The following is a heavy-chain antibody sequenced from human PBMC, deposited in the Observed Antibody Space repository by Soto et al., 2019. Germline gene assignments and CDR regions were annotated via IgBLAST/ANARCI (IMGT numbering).Heavy chain of an antibody. CDR1: GVRFSGYA. CDR2: IRGSGGST. V-gene: IGHV3-23*01. D-gene: IGHD2-2*01. CDR3: AKSIVVVPAVDDAFDI. J-gene: IGHJ3*02. Sequence: GGFLRLSCGVSGVRFSGYAMSWVRQAPGKGREWVSAIRGSGGSTYYADSVKRRFTISRENSKNTLYLQMNSLRAEDTAVYYCAKSIVVVPAVDDAFDIWGQGTMVTVSS.